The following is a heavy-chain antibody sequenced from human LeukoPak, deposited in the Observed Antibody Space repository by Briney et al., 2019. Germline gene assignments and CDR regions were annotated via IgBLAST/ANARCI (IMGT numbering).Heavy chain of an antibody. V-gene: IGHV4-59*01. Sequence: TSETLSLTCTVSGGSISSYYWSWIRQPPGKGLEWIGYIYYSGSTNYNPSLKSRVTMSVDTSKNQFSLKLSSVTAADTAVYYCARDLYDSSGYPHNWFDPWGQGTLVTVSS. CDR2: IYYSGST. CDR3: ARDLYDSSGYPHNWFDP. J-gene: IGHJ5*02. D-gene: IGHD3-22*01. CDR1: GGSISSYY.